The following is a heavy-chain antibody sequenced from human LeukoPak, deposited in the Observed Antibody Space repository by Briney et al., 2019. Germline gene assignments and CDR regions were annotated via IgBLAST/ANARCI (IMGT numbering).Heavy chain of an antibody. CDR3: ATSSGYYFPYYYYYMDV. CDR1: GFTFSSYE. D-gene: IGHD3-22*01. Sequence: GGSLRLSCAASGFTFSSYEMSWVRQAPGKGLEWVSAISGSGGSTYYADSVKGRFTISRDNSKNTLYLQMNSLRAEDTAVYYCATSSGYYFPYYYYYMDVWGKGTTVTVSS. CDR2: ISGSGGST. J-gene: IGHJ6*03. V-gene: IGHV3-23*01.